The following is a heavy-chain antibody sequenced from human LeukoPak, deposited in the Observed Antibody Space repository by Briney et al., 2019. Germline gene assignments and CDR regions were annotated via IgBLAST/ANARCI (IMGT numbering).Heavy chain of an antibody. CDR3: ARRTTVTIPFGY. CDR2: INHSGST. Sequence: SETLSLTCAVYGGSFSGYYWSGIRQPPGRGLEWSGEINHSGSTNYNPSLKSRVTISVDKSKNQFSLKLSSVTAADTAVYYCARRTTVTIPFGYWGQGTLVTVSS. CDR1: GGSFSGYY. V-gene: IGHV4-34*01. D-gene: IGHD4-11*01. J-gene: IGHJ4*02.